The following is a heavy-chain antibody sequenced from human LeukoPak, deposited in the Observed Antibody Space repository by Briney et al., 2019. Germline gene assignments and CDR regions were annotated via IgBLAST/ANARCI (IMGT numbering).Heavy chain of an antibody. CDR3: AGSYNTYFAQDY. CDR1: RGTFSNYT. D-gene: IGHD1-14*01. V-gene: IGHV1-69*06. Sequence: SVKVSCKASRGTFSNYTLSWVRQAPGQGPEWIGGIIPISGTPKYTHKLQGRVTISAGMFTGTAYMELSSLSSEDTAVYYCAGSYNTYFAQDYWGQGALVTVSS. CDR2: IIPISGTP. J-gene: IGHJ4*02.